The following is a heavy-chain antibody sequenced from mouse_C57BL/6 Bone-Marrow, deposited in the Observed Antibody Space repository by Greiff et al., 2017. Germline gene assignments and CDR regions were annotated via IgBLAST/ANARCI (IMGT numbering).Heavy chain of an antibody. CDR2: FHPYDDDT. J-gene: IGHJ2*01. CDR1: GYTFTTYP. V-gene: IGHV1-47*01. D-gene: IGHD2-1*01. Sequence: VQLQQSGAELVKPGASVKLSCTASGYTFTTYPIDWVKQSPGQSLEWIGNFHPYDDDTKYTEKFKGKATLTVDTSSSTVYLELRRLTSGDSAVYYCARGGNYGGNYFDYGGQGTTLTVSS. CDR3: ARGGNYGGNYFDY.